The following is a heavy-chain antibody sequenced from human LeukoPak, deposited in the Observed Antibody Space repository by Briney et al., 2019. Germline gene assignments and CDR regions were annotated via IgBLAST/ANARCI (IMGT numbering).Heavy chain of an antibody. V-gene: IGHV1-18*01. D-gene: IGHD5-18*01. CDR3: ARYLGETALDY. Sequence: GASVKVSCKASGYTFTSYGISWVRQAPGQGLEWMGWISANNGDTNYPQKVQGRVTMTTDASTNTAHMELRGLTSDDTAVYYCARYLGETALDYWGQGTLVTVSS. J-gene: IGHJ4*02. CDR1: GYTFTSYG. CDR2: ISANNGDT.